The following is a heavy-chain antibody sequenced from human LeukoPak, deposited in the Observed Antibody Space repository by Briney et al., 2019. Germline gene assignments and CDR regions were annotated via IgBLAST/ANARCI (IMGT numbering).Heavy chain of an antibody. Sequence: SETLSLTCAVSGGSISSGGYSWSWIRQPPGMGLEWIGYIYHSGSTYYNPSLKSRVTISVDRSKNQFSLKLSSVTAADTAVYYCARYSTDWYFDLWGRGTLVTVSS. D-gene: IGHD4-11*01. J-gene: IGHJ2*01. CDR3: ARYSTDWYFDL. CDR2: IYHSGST. V-gene: IGHV4-30-2*01. CDR1: GGSISSGGYS.